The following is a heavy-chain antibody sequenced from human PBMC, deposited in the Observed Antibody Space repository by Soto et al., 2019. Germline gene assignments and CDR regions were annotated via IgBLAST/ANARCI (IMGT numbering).Heavy chain of an antibody. CDR3: AAGGGLPRYY. V-gene: IGHV4-30-2*01. Sequence: LTCAVSGGSISSGGYSWSWIRQPPGKGLEWIGYIYHSGSTYYNPSLKSRVTISVDRSKNQFSLKLSSVTAADTAVYYCAAGGGLPRYYWGQGTLVTVSS. D-gene: IGHD5-12*01. CDR1: GGSISSGGYS. CDR2: IYHSGST. J-gene: IGHJ4*02.